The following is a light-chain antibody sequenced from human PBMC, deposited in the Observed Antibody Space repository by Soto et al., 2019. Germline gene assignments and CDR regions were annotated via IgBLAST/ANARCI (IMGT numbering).Light chain of an antibody. V-gene: IGKV3-15*01. J-gene: IGKJ5*01. CDR2: GAS. CDR1: QSVSSY. CDR3: QQYNNWPPKIT. Sequence: EIVLTQSPATLSVSPGERATLSCRASQSVSSYLAWYQQKPGQAPRLLIYGASTRATDIPARFSGSGSGTEFTLTISSLQSEDFAVYYCQQYNNWPPKITFGQGTRLEI.